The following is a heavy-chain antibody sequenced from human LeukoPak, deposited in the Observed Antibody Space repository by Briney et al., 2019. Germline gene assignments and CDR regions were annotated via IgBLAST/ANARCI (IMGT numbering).Heavy chain of an antibody. CDR1: GYSSTSDW. Sequence: GESLKISCKGSGYSSTSDWIAWVRQMPGKGLEWMGIIYPGDSDARYSPSFQGQVTISADKSISTAYLQWSSLKASDTAMYYCARLGDVSGYFYGGPWGQGTLVTVSS. CDR2: IYPGDSDA. D-gene: IGHD3-22*01. CDR3: ARLGDVSGYFYGGP. V-gene: IGHV5-51*01. J-gene: IGHJ5*02.